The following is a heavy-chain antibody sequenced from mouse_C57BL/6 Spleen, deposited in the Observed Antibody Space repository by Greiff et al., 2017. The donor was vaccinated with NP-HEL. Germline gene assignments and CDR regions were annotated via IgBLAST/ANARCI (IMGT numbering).Heavy chain of an antibody. Sequence: VKLVESGAELARPGASVKMSCKASGYTFTSYTMHWVKQRPGQGLEWIGYINPSSGYTKYNQKFKDKATLTADKSSSTAYMQLSSLTSEDSAVYYCAREGPYEDYAMDYWGQGTSVTVSS. CDR2: INPSSGYT. CDR1: GYTFTSYT. V-gene: IGHV1-4*01. J-gene: IGHJ4*01. D-gene: IGHD2-12*01. CDR3: AREGPYEDYAMDY.